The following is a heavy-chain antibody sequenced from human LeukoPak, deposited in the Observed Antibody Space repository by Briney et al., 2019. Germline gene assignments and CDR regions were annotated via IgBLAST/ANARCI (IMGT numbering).Heavy chain of an antibody. V-gene: IGHV3-48*01. CDR3: ARFKGSWYVDY. D-gene: IGHD6-13*01. J-gene: IGHJ4*02. CDR1: GFTFSSYS. CDR2: ISSSSSTI. Sequence: GGSLRLSCAASGFTFSSYSMNWVRQAPGKGLEWVSYISSSSSTIYYADSVKGRFTISRDNAKNSLYLQMNSLRAEDTAVYYCARFKGSWYVDYWGQGTLVTVSS.